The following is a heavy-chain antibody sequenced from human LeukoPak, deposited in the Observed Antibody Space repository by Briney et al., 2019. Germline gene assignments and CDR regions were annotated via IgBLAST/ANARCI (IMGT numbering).Heavy chain of an antibody. CDR2: IYYSGST. J-gene: IGHJ4*02. CDR1: GGSISSSSYY. D-gene: IGHD5-18*01. CDR3: ASLWGIQLWLDY. V-gene: IGHV4-39*01. Sequence: PSETLSLTCTVSGGSISSSSYYRGWIRQPPGKGLEWIGSIYYSGSTYYNPSLKSRVTISVDTSKNQFSLKLSSVTAADTAVYYCASLWGIQLWLDYWGQGTLVTVSS.